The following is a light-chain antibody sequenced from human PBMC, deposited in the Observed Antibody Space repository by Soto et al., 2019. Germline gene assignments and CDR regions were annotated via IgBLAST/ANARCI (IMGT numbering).Light chain of an antibody. Sequence: QSVLTQPPSVSGSPGQSITISCTGTSSDVGGYNYVSWYQQHAGKAPKLMIYDISNRPSGVANRFSGSKSGNTASLTISGLRAEDEADYYCGSYTSSSTYVVFGGGTKLTVL. J-gene: IGLJ2*01. CDR1: SSDVGGYNY. CDR3: GSYTSSSTYVV. V-gene: IGLV2-14*01. CDR2: DIS.